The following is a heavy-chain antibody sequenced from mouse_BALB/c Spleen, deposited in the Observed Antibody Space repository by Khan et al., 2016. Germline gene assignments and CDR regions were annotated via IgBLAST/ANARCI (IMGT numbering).Heavy chain of an antibody. V-gene: IGHV3-2*02. CDR1: GYSITSDYA. D-gene: IGHD1-2*01. CDR3: ARTATAYYTMDY. CDR2: ISQSSST. J-gene: IGHJ4*01. Sequence: EVQLQESGPGLVKPSQSLSLTCTVTGYSITSDYAWNWFRQFPGHKLAWMGYISQSSSTRYFPSLQRRISITRDTSKNQFFLQLTSFTPVSPTTYDYARTATAYYTMDYWGQGTAVTVSS.